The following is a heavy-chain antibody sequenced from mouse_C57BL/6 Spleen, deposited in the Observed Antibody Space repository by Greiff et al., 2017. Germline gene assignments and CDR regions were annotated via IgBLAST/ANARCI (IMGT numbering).Heavy chain of an antibody. CDR2: ISSGSSTI. CDR1: GFTFSDYG. CDR3: ARGDYYGRGAWFAY. D-gene: IGHD1-1*01. V-gene: IGHV5-17*01. Sequence: EVQRVESGGGLVKPGGSLKLSCAASGFTFSDYGMHWVRQAPEKGLEWVAYISSGSSTIYYADTVKGRFTISRDNAKNTLFLQMTSLRSEDTAMYYCARGDYYGRGAWFAYWGQGTLVTVSA. J-gene: IGHJ3*01.